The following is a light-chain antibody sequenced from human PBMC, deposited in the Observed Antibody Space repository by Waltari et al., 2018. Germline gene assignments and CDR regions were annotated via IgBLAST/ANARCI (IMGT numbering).Light chain of an antibody. CDR2: DVT. Sequence: QSALTQPAHVSGSPGQSLTISCTGSNTDIGYDNYLPWYQQYPGKAPKLMIFDVTRWPSGVSHRFSGSKSGNTASLTISGLQAEDEADYFCAAYTSTNTVIFGGGTKVTVL. CDR1: NTDIGYDNY. CDR3: AAYTSTNTVI. V-gene: IGLV2-14*01. J-gene: IGLJ2*01.